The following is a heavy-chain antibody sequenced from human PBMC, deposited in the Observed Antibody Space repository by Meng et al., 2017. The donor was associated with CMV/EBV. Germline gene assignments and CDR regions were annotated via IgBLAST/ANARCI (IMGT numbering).Heavy chain of an antibody. CDR2: ISGSGGST. Sequence: GESLKISCAASGFTFSSYAMSWVRQAPGKGLEWVSAISGSGGSTYYADSVKGRFTISRDNSKNTLYLQMNSLRAEDTAVYYCAKDLGSSSWNYYYYGMDVWGQGTTVTVSS. CDR1: GFTFSSYA. V-gene: IGHV3-23*01. J-gene: IGHJ6*02. D-gene: IGHD6-13*01. CDR3: AKDLGSSSWNYYYYGMDV.